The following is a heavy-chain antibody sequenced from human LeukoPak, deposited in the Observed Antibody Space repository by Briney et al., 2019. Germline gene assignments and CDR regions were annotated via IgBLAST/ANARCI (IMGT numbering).Heavy chain of an antibody. CDR3: AKRSDYGVNSNYFDY. V-gene: IGHV3-23*01. CDR2: ISDSVTST. J-gene: IGHJ4*02. D-gene: IGHD4-23*01. Sequence: GGSLRPSCAASGFTFSSYGMSWVRQAPGKGLEWVSAISDSVTSTYYADSVKGRFTISRANSKNTLYLQMNSLRAEDTAVYYCAKRSDYGVNSNYFDYWGQGTLVTVSS. CDR1: GFTFSSYG.